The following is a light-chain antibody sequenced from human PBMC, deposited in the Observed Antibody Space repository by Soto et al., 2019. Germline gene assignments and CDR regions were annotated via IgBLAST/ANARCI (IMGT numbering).Light chain of an antibody. Sequence: DIVMTQSPGTLSLSPGERATLSCRASQSLSSSYLAWYQQKPGQAPRLXIYGASSRATGIPDRFSGSGSGTDFTLTISRLEPEDFAVYYCQQYGSSPWTFGQGTKVDIK. CDR3: QQYGSSPWT. V-gene: IGKV3-20*01. J-gene: IGKJ1*01. CDR2: GAS. CDR1: QSLSSSY.